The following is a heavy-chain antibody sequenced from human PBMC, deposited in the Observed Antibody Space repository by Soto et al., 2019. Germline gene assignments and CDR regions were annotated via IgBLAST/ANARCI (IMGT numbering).Heavy chain of an antibody. Sequence: SETLSLTCAVSGGSISSTNWWTWVRQPPGKGLEWIGEIHHSGSTNYNPSLKSRVIISVDKSKNQFSLRLSSVTAADTAVYYCARGRAAAGTKPFDYWGQGKLVTVS. CDR2: IHHSGST. CDR1: GGSISSTNW. J-gene: IGHJ4*02. V-gene: IGHV4-4*02. D-gene: IGHD6-13*01. CDR3: ARGRAAAGTKPFDY.